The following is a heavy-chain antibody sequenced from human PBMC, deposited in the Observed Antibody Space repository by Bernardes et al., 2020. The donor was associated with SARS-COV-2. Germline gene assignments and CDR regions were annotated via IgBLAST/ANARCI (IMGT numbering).Heavy chain of an antibody. Sequence: GGSLRLSCAASGFTFSSYAMSWFRQAPGKGLEWVSAISGSGVSTYYAYSVKGRFTTSRDNSKNTLYLQMNSLRAEDTAVYYCAKSTGDGSYLNPVDYYYYGMDVWGQGTTVTVSS. CDR3: AKSTGDGSYLNPVDYYYYGMDV. V-gene: IGHV3-23*01. CDR1: GFTFSSYA. J-gene: IGHJ6*02. CDR2: ISGSGVST. D-gene: IGHD1-26*01.